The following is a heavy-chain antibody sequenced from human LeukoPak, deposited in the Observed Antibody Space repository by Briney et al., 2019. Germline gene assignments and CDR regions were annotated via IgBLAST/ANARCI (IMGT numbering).Heavy chain of an antibody. CDR3: VKPPRLHPPLLGMDV. Sequence: GGSLRLSCSASGFTFSSYAMHWVRQAPGKGLEYVSAISSNGGSTYYADSVKGRFTISRDNSKNTLYLQMSSLRAEDTAVYYCVKPPRLHPPLLGMDVWGQGTTVTVSS. D-gene: IGHD2-21*01. CDR2: ISSNGGST. CDR1: GFTFSSYA. V-gene: IGHV3-64D*09. J-gene: IGHJ6*02.